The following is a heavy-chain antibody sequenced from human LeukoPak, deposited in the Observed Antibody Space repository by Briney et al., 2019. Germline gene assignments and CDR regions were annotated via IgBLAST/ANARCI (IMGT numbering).Heavy chain of an antibody. J-gene: IGHJ4*02. D-gene: IGHD7-27*01. V-gene: IGHV4-59*01. Sequence: SETLSLTCTVSGGSISSYYWSWIRQPPGKGLEWIGYIYYSGGTNYNPSLKSRVTISVDTSKNQFSLKLSSVTAADTAVYYCARAVWGQIFDYWGQGTLVTVSS. CDR2: IYYSGGT. CDR3: ARAVWGQIFDY. CDR1: GGSISSYY.